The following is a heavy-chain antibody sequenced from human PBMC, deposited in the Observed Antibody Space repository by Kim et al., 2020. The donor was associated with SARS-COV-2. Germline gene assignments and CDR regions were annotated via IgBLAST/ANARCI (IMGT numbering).Heavy chain of an antibody. J-gene: IGHJ4*02. D-gene: IGHD1-26*01. CDR3: ATDRLVGATFDS. Sequence: IYAQKFQGRVTRTEDTSTDTAYVELSSLRSEDTAVYYCATDRLVGATFDSWGQGTLVTVSS. V-gene: IGHV1-24*01.